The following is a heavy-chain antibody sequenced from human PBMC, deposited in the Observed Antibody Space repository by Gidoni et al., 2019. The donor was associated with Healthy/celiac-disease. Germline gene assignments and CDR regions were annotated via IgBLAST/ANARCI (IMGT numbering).Heavy chain of an antibody. V-gene: IGHV4-38-2*02. CDR3: ARAAAWQPGFDY. CDR2: IYHSGST. J-gene: IGHJ4*02. D-gene: IGHD6-13*01. Sequence: QVQLQESGPGLVKPSATLSLTCTVSGYSISSGYDWGWIRQPPGKGLEWIGSIYHSGSTYYTPSLKRRVTISVDTSKNQFSLKLSSVTAAVTAVYYCARAAAWQPGFDYWGQGTLVTVSS. CDR1: GYSISSGYD.